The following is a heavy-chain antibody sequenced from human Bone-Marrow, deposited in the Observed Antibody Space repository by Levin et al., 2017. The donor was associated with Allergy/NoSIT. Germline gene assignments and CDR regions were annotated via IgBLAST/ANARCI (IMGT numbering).Heavy chain of an antibody. CDR1: GFTFSTYS. D-gene: IGHD6-13*01. J-gene: IGHJ6*02. V-gene: IGHV3-21*01. CDR3: ARDSDSSSWYRKNYYYYDGMDV. Sequence: GGSLRLSCVASGFTFSTYSMNWVRQAPGKGLEWVSSISSNSNFKYYADSVKGRFTISRDNAKNSLHLEMNSLRAEDTAVYYCARDSDSSSWYRKNYYYYDGMDVWGQGTTVTVSS. CDR2: ISSNSNFK.